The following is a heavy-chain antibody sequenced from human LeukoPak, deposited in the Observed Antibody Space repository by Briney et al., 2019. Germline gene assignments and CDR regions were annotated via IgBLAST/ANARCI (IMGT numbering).Heavy chain of an antibody. CDR2: ISAYNGNT. CDR1: GYTFTRYG. V-gene: IGHV1-18*01. D-gene: IGHD3-3*01. J-gene: IGHJ4*02. CDR3: ARGRITIFGVVRRGYFDY. Sequence: ASVKVSCKASGYTFTRYGISWVRQAPGQGLEWMGWISAYNGNTNYAQKLQGRVTMTTDTSTSTAYMELRSLRSDDTAVYYCARGRITIFGVVRRGYFDYWGQGTLVTVSS.